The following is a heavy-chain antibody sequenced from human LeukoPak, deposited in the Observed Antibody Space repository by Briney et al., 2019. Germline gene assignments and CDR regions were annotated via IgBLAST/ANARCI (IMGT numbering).Heavy chain of an antibody. CDR1: GGSISSSSYY. J-gene: IGHJ4*02. Sequence: TSETLSLTCTVSGGSISSSSYYWGWIRQPPGKGLEWIGSIYSSGSAYYNPSLKSRVTISVDTSKNQFSLRLSSVTAADTAVYYCQSRYLEWLLEYWGQGTLVTVSS. CDR3: QSRYLEWLLEY. CDR2: IYSSGSA. V-gene: IGHV4-39*01. D-gene: IGHD3-3*01.